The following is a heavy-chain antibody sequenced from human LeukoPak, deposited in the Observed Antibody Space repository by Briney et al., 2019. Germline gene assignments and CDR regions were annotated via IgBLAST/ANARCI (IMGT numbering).Heavy chain of an antibody. J-gene: IGHJ6*02. Sequence: KPPETLSLTCTVSGGSITSTLYYWGWFRQSSGKGLEWIGSIYYSGSTYYNPSLKSRVTISVDTSKNQFSLRLTSVTAADTAVYYCAKALVGIRRCLDVWGQGTTVTVSS. CDR2: IYYSGST. CDR1: GGSITSTLYY. V-gene: IGHV4-39*01. D-gene: IGHD2-2*01. CDR3: AKALVGIRRCLDV.